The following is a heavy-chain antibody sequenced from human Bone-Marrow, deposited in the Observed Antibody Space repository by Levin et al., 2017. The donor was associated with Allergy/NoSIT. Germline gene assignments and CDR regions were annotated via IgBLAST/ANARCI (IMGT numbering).Heavy chain of an antibody. Sequence: GGSLRLSCKGSGYSFTSYWIGWVRQMPGKGLEWMGIIYPGDSDTRYSPSFQGQVTISADKSISTAYLQWSSLKASDTAMYYCARPGGDIVVVPAAHDAFDIWGQGTMVTVSS. V-gene: IGHV5-51*01. J-gene: IGHJ3*02. CDR3: ARPGGDIVVVPAAHDAFDI. CDR1: GYSFTSYW. D-gene: IGHD2-2*01. CDR2: IYPGDSDT.